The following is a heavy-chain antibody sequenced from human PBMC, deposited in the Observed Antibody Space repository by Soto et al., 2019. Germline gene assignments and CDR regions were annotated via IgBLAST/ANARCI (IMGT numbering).Heavy chain of an antibody. CDR1: GFIVSSNY. D-gene: IGHD2-2*03. CDR3: ARDSCGNGDCYSDY. CDR2: LYSSGIT. J-gene: IGHJ4*02. V-gene: IGHV3-53*04. Sequence: GGSLRLSCAASGFIVSSNYMSWVRQAPGKGLEWVSVLYSSGITYYADSVKGRFTISRHNSQNTLYLQLNNLRAEDTAMYYCARDSCGNGDCYSDYWGQGTRVTVSS.